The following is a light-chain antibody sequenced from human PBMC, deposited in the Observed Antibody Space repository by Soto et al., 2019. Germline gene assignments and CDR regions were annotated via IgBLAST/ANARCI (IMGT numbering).Light chain of an antibody. J-gene: IGLJ2*01. Sequence: NFMLTQPHSVSESPGKTVTISCTRSSGSIATNFVQWYQQRPGSAPTTVISEDNQRPSGVPDRFSGSVDSTSNSASLTISGLPTDDEADYYCQSYDDSHHVVFGGGTKLTVL. V-gene: IGLV6-57*04. CDR1: SGSIATNF. CDR2: EDN. CDR3: QSYDDSHHVV.